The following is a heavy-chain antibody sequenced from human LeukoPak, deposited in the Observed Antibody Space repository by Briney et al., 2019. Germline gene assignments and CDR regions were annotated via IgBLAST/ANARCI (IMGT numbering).Heavy chain of an antibody. Sequence: SQTLSLTCTVSGGSISSGGYYWSWIRQPPGKGLEWIGYIYYSGSTYYNPSLKSRVTISVDTSKNQFSLKLSSVTAADTAVYYCASGIYYYDSNHPFDYGGQGTLVTVSS. J-gene: IGHJ4*02. V-gene: IGHV4-30-4*01. D-gene: IGHD3-22*01. CDR3: ASGIYYYDSNHPFDY. CDR2: IYYSGST. CDR1: GGSISSGGYY.